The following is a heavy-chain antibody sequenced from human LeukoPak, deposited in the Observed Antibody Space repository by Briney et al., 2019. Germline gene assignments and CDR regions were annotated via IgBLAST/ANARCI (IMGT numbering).Heavy chain of an antibody. Sequence: SETLSLTCTVSGGSISSSNYYWAWIRQPPGTGLEYIGTFYYRGSTYYNPSLKSRATISVDTSKNQFSLRLSSVTAADTAVYYCVRIMVGGTNYFDYWGQGTLVTVSA. CDR2: FYYRGST. CDR1: GGSISSSNYY. J-gene: IGHJ4*02. D-gene: IGHD1-26*01. CDR3: VRIMVGGTNYFDY. V-gene: IGHV4-39*01.